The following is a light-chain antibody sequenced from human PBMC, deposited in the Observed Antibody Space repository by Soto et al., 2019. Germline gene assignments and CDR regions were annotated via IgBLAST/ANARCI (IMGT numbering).Light chain of an antibody. Sequence: EIVLTQSPATLSLSPGERATLSCRASQNISIYLAWYQQKPGQAPRLLIYDASNSATGIPARFSGSGSGTVFTLTSSSLEPEDFEVYYCQQRAFGQGTRVEIK. CDR1: QNISIY. J-gene: IGKJ1*01. CDR2: DAS. V-gene: IGKV3-11*01. CDR3: QQRA.